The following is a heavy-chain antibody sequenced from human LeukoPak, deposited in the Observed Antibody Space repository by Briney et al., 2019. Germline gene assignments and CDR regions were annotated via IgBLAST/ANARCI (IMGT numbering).Heavy chain of an antibody. V-gene: IGHV3-23*01. J-gene: IGHJ1*01. CDR2: ISGSGGST. CDR1: GFTFSSYA. D-gene: IGHD3-22*01. CDR3: AKSYDSSGYLEYFQH. Sequence: GGSLRLSCAASGFTFSSYAMSWVRQAPGKGLEWVSAISGSGGSTYYADSVKGRFTISRDNSKNTLYLQMNSLRAEDTAVYYCAKSYDSSGYLEYFQHWGQGTLVTVSS.